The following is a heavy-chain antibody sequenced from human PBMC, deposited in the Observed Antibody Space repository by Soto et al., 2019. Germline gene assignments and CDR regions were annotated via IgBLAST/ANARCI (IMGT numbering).Heavy chain of an antibody. CDR2: IYTSGST. J-gene: IGHJ4*02. Sequence: SETLSLTCTVSGGSISSYYGSWIRKPAGRGLEWIGRIYTSGSTNYNPSLKSRVTMSVDTSKNQFSLKLSSVTAADTAVYYCARDSAGGDVWGSYRYYLAPYYFDYWGQGTLVTVSS. V-gene: IGHV4-4*07. D-gene: IGHD3-16*02. CDR1: GGSISSYY. CDR3: ARDSAGGDVWGSYRYYLAPYYFDY.